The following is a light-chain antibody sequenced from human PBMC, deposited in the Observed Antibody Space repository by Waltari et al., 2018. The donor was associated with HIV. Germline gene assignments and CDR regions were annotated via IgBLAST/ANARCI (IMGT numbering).Light chain of an antibody. CDR3: SSYTSSSTLWM. J-gene: IGLJ3*02. V-gene: IGLV2-18*02. CDR1: NSDVGSYNR. Sequence: QSALTQPPSVSGSPGQSVTIPRTGTNSDVGSYNRVSWYQLPPGTAPKRMIYEVNNRPSGVPDRFSGSKSGNTASLTISGLQAEDEADYYCSSYTSSSTLWMFGGGTKLTVL. CDR2: EVN.